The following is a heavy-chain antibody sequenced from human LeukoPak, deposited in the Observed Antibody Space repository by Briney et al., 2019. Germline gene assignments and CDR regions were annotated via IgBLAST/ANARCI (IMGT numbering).Heavy chain of an antibody. J-gene: IGHJ3*02. CDR1: GFTFSSYS. Sequence: GGSLRLSCAAPGFTFSSYSMNWVRQAPGKELEWVSSISSSSSYIYYADSVKGRFAISRDNAKNSLYLQMNSLRAEDTAVYYCARDRRDFAASDAFDIWGQGTMVTVSS. CDR3: ARDRRDFAASDAFDI. V-gene: IGHV3-21*01. D-gene: IGHD3-3*01. CDR2: ISSSSSYI.